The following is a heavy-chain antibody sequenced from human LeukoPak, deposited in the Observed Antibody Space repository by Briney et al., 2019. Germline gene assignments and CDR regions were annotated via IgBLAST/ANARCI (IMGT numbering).Heavy chain of an antibody. CDR2: INPKSGGT. Sequence: GASVKVSCKASGYTFTGYYTHWVRQAPGQGLEWMGWINPKSGGTKYAQKFQGRVTMTRDTSISTAYMELTRLRSDDTAVYYSAREPFSSGWDYRGQGTLVTVSS. V-gene: IGHV1-2*02. CDR1: GYTFTGYY. J-gene: IGHJ4*02. CDR3: AREPFSSGWDY. D-gene: IGHD6-19*01.